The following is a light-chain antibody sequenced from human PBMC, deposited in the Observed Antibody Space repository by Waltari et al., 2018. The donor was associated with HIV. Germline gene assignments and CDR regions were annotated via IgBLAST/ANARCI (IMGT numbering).Light chain of an antibody. V-gene: IGLV6-57*01. CDR3: QSYDSSNQGV. CDR1: SGSIASNY. CDR2: EDN. Sequence: MLTQPHSVSESPGKTVTISCTRTSGSIASNYVQWYQQRPGSSPTTVIYEDNQRPSGVPDRFSGSIDSSSNSASLTISGLKTEDEADYYCQSYDSSNQGVFGGGTKLTVL. J-gene: IGLJ3*02.